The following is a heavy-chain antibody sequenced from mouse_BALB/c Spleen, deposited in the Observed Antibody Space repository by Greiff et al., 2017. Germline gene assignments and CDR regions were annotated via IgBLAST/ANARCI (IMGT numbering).Heavy chain of an antibody. J-gene: IGHJ4*01. CDR3: ARPGTEGYYAMDY. CDR1: GYTFTSYV. Sequence: EVQLQQSGPELVKPGASVKMSCKASGYTFTSYVMHWVKQKPGQGLEWIGYINPYNDGTKYNEKFKGKATLTSDKSSSTAYMELSSLTSEDSAVYYCARPGTEGYYAMDYWGQGTSVTVSS. CDR2: INPYNDGT. D-gene: IGHD4-1*01. V-gene: IGHV1-14*01.